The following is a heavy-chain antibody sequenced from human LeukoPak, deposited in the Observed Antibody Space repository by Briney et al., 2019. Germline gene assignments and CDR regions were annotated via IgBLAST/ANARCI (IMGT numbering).Heavy chain of an antibody. J-gene: IGHJ6*03. D-gene: IGHD6-13*01. CDR2: IIPIFGTA. CDR3: ARVLRGAAAKIQTYCYYDIDG. V-gene: IGHV1-69*13. CDR1: GGTFTSYA. Sequence: SVKVSCKASGGTFTSYAISWVRQAPGQGREWRGGIIPIFGTANYAQKFQGRVTITADESTSTAYMELSSLRSEDTAVYYCARVLRGAAAKIQTYCYYDIDGQGKRVTVTV.